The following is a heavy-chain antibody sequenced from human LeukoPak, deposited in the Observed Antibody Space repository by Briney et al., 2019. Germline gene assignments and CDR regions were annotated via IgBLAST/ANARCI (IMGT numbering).Heavy chain of an antibody. CDR3: AKDAHVLSFLEWLLDPQRYFDC. CDR1: GFTFSSYA. CDR2: VSGSGGST. J-gene: IGHJ4*02. Sequence: PGGSLRLSCATSGFTFSSYAMTWVRQAPGKGLEWVSTVSGSGGSTSYADSVKGRFTITRDNSKNTLYLQMNSLRPEDAAIYFCAKDAHVLSFLEWLLDPQRYFDCWGQGTRVTVSS. D-gene: IGHD3-3*02. V-gene: IGHV3-23*01.